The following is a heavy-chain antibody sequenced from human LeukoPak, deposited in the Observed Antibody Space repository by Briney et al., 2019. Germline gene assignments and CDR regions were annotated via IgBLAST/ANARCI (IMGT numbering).Heavy chain of an antibody. CDR2: INPNSGGT. Sequence: GASVKVSCKASGYTFTGYYMHWVRQAPGQGLEWMGRINPNSGGTNYAQKFQGRVTMTRDTPISTHYIELSRLRSDGTAVYYCGRDGVAEPFDYWGQGTLVTVSS. D-gene: IGHD3-3*01. V-gene: IGHV1-2*06. CDR3: GRDGVAEPFDY. CDR1: GYTFTGYY. J-gene: IGHJ4*02.